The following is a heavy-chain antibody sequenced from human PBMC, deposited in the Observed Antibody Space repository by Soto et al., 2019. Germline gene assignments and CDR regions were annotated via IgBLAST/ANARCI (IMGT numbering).Heavy chain of an antibody. J-gene: IGHJ6*02. CDR3: ARDPPGYGMHV. V-gene: IGHV1-3*01. CDR1: GYTFTSYA. Sequence: ASVKVSCKASGYTFTSYAMHWVRQAPGQRLEWMGWINAGNGNTKYSQKFQGRVTITRDTSASTAYMELSSLRSEDTAVYYCARDPPGYGMHVWGQGTTVSGSS. CDR2: INAGNGNT.